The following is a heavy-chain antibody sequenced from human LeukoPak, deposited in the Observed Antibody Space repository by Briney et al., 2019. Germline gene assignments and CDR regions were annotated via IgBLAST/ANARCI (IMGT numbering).Heavy chain of an antibody. CDR2: IYYSGNT. V-gene: IGHV4-39*01. Sequence: SETLSLTCTVSGGSTSSGNYYWGWIRQPPGKGLEWIGSIYYSGNTYYNPSLKSRVTISVDTSKNQFSLKLSSVTATDTAVYYCARRRAGRDWFDPWGQGTLVTVSS. CDR1: GGSTSSGNYY. D-gene: IGHD6-19*01. CDR3: ARRRAGRDWFDP. J-gene: IGHJ5*02.